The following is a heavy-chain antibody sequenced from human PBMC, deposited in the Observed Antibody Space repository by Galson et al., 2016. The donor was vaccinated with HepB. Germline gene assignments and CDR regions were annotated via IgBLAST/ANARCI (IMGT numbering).Heavy chain of an antibody. D-gene: IGHD6-6*01. CDR3: ARDYIAARGWFDP. CDR2: IIPISGTT. CDR1: GDTFSSHV. V-gene: IGHV1-69*06. J-gene: IGHJ5*02. Sequence: SVKVSCKASGDTFSSHVITWMRQAPGQGLEWMGRIIPISGTTNYAQKFQGRVTLTADKSTTTAYMELSSLRSEDTAVYYCARDYIAARGWFDPWGQGTLVTVSS.